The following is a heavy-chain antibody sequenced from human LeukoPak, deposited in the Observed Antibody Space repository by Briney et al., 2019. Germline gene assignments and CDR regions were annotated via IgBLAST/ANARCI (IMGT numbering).Heavy chain of an antibody. CDR2: INSGGST. Sequence: GGSLRLSCAASGFTVSSNHMSWVRQAPGKGLEWVSVINSGGSTYYADSVKGRFTISRDNSKNTLHLQMNSLRAEDTAVYYCARDLAYYGSGKQNYWGQGTLVTVSS. J-gene: IGHJ4*02. CDR3: ARDLAYYGSGKQNY. D-gene: IGHD3-10*01. CDR1: GFTVSSNH. V-gene: IGHV3-66*01.